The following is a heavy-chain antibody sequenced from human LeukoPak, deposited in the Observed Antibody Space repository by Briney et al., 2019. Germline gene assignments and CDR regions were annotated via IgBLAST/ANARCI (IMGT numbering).Heavy chain of an antibody. D-gene: IGHD2-15*01. CDR3: ARDLLDCSGGSCYWNYFDY. V-gene: IGHV1-18*01. Sequence: ASVKVSRKASGYTFTSYGISWVRQAPGQGLEWMGWISAYNGNTNYAQKLQGRVTMTTDTSTSTAYMELRSLRSDDTAVYYCARDLLDCSGGSCYWNYFDYWGQGTLVTVSS. CDR1: GYTFTSYG. CDR2: ISAYNGNT. J-gene: IGHJ4*02.